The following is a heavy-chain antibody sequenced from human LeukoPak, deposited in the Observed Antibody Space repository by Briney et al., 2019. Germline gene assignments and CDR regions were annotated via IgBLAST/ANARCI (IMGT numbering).Heavy chain of an antibody. Sequence: GRSLRLSCAASGFTFSSYGMHWVRQAPGKGLEWVAVIWYDGSNKYYADSVKGRFTISRDNSKNTLYLQMNSLRDEDTAVYYCARDGLYSSSWNFDYWGQGTLVTVSS. V-gene: IGHV3-33*01. CDR2: IWYDGSNK. CDR1: GFTFSSYG. D-gene: IGHD6-13*01. CDR3: ARDGLYSSSWNFDY. J-gene: IGHJ4*02.